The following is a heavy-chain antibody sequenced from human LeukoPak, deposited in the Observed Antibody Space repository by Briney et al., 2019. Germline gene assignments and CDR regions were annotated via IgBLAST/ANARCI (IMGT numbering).Heavy chain of an antibody. D-gene: IGHD3-3*01. CDR2: IIPIFGTA. CDR3: AREADYDFWSGISRAFDY. V-gene: IGHV1-69*01. J-gene: IGHJ4*02. CDR1: GGTFSSYA. Sequence: SVKVSCKASGGTFSSYAISWVRQAPGQGLEWMGGIIPIFGTANYAQKFQGRVTITADESTSTAYMELSSRRSEDTAVYYCAREADYDFWSGISRAFDYWGQGTLVTVSS.